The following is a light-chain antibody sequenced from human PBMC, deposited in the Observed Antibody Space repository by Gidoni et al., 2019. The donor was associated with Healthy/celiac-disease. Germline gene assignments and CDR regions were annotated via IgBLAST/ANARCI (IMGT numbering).Light chain of an antibody. V-gene: IGKV3-20*01. Sequence: EPVLPQSPVTLSLSPGERATLSCSASQSVSSSYVAWYQQKPGQAPRLLIYGASSRATGIPDRCSGSGSGTDFTLTISRLEPEDFAVYYCQQYGSSPMYTFGQGTKLEIK. CDR1: QSVSSSY. CDR2: GAS. J-gene: IGKJ2*01. CDR3: QQYGSSPMYT.